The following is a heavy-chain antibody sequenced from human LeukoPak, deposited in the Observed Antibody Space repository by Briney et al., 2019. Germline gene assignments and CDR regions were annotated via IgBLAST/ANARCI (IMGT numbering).Heavy chain of an antibody. V-gene: IGHV3-30-3*01. Sequence: GGSLRLSCAASGFTFSSYAMHWVRQAPGKGLEWVAVISYDGSNKYYADSVKGRFTISRDNSKNTLYLQMNSLRAEDTAVYYCARGSVLSYFDYWGQGTLVTVSS. CDR2: ISYDGSNK. J-gene: IGHJ4*02. CDR1: GFTFSSYA. CDR3: ARGSVLSYFDY. D-gene: IGHD3-16*02.